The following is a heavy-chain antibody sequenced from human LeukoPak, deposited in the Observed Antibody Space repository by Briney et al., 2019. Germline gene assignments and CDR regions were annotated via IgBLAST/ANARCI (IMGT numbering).Heavy chain of an antibody. CDR1: GFTFSSYA. CDR3: AELGITMIGGV. Sequence: GRTLRLSCAASGFTFSSYAMHWVRQAPGKGLEWVANIKQDGSEKYYVDSMKGRFTISRDNAKNSLYLQMNSLRAEDTAVYYCAELGITMIGGVWGKGTTVTISS. V-gene: IGHV3-7*01. CDR2: IKQDGSEK. J-gene: IGHJ6*04. D-gene: IGHD3-10*02.